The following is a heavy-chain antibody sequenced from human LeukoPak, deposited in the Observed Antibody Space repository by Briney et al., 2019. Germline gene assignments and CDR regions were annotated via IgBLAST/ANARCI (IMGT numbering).Heavy chain of an antibody. D-gene: IGHD5-18*01. V-gene: IGHV3-23*01. CDR1: GFTFSSYA. CDR3: AGRVTGYSSGYVY. Sequence: LPGRSLRLSCAASGFTFSSYAMHWVRQAPEKGLDWVSVISGSAHKIRYADSVKGRFTISRDNSENIVYLQMNNLRAEDTAVYYCAGRVTGYSSGYVYWGQGTLVTVSS. J-gene: IGHJ4*02. CDR2: ISGSAHKI.